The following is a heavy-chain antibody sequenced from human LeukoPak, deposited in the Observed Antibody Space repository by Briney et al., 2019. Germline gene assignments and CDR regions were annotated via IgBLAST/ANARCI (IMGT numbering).Heavy chain of an antibody. CDR1: GYTFTSFG. D-gene: IGHD2-8*01. CDR3: ARESLAGVKYYYGMDV. J-gene: IGHJ6*02. Sequence: EASVKVSCKASGYTFTSFGISWVRQAPGQGLEWMGWIGTYSGSTNYAQKLQGRVTMTTDTSTTTAYMELRSLTSDDTAMYYCARESLAGVKYYYGMDVWGQGTTVTLSS. V-gene: IGHV1-18*01. CDR2: IGTYSGST.